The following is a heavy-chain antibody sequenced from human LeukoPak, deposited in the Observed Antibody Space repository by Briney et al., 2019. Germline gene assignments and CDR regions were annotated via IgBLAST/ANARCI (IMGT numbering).Heavy chain of an antibody. V-gene: IGHV3-30*04. Sequence: PGRSLRLSCTGSRFNFSIYAMHWVRQPPGKGLEWVAAISTDGRNTYYINSVKGRFTISRDNSKNTVFLQMNSLTKEDTAMYYCARDYDTLGGWFDYWGQGTLVTVSS. CDR2: ISTDGRNT. CDR3: ARDYDTLGGWFDY. CDR1: RFNFSIYA. J-gene: IGHJ4*02. D-gene: IGHD2-15*01.